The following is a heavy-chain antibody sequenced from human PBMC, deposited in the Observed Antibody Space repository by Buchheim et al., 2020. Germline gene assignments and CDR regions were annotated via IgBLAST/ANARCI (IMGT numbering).Heavy chain of an antibody. Sequence: QVQLQESGPGLVKPSQTLSLTCTVSGGSINSGDYYWSWIRQPPGKGLEWIGYIYYSGSTYYNPSLKSRVTISVDTSKNQFSLKLSSVTAADTAVYYCARGFRGYCSGTSCYYFDYWGQGTL. V-gene: IGHV4-30-4*01. D-gene: IGHD2-15*01. CDR3: ARGFRGYCSGTSCYYFDY. J-gene: IGHJ4*02. CDR2: IYYSGST. CDR1: GGSINSGDYY.